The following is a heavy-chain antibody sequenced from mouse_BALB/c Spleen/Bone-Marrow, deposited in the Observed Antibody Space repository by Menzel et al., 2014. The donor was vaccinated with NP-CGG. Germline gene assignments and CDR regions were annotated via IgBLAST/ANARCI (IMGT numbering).Heavy chain of an antibody. CDR1: GFSLTDYG. D-gene: IGHD4-1*01. CDR2: IWGGGIT. V-gene: IGHV2-6-5*01. J-gene: IGHJ2*01. Sequence: LVESGPGLVAPSQSLSITCTVSGFSLTDYGVSWIRQPPGKGLEWLGVIWGGGITYYNSALKSSLTISKDNSKSQVFLKMNSLQTDDTAMYYCAKLGGYFDYWGQGTTLTVSS. CDR3: AKLGGYFDY.